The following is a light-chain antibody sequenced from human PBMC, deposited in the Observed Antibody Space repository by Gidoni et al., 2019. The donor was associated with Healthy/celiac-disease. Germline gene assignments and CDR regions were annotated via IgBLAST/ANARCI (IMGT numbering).Light chain of an antibody. CDR1: SSNIGSKT. V-gene: IGLV1-44*01. CDR2: SNN. Sequence: QSVLTQSHSAPGTPGQRVTISCCGSSSNIGSKTVNWSQKLPGTAPKLLINSNNHRPSGVPDRFAGSKSGTSASLAISGLQSADEDDYYCAAWDDSLNGPVLGGGTKLTVL. CDR3: AAWDDSLNGPV. J-gene: IGLJ2*01.